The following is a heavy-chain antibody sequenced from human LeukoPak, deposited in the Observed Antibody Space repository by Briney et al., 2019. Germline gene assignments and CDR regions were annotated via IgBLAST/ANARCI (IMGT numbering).Heavy chain of an antibody. CDR3: ARERSLVVIRPFDY. D-gene: IGHD3-3*01. V-gene: IGHV3-7*01. J-gene: IGHJ4*02. CDR1: GFTFSSYW. Sequence: GGSLRLSCAGSGFTFSSYWMSWVRQAPGKGLEWVANIKQDGSEKYYVDSVKGRFTISRDNAKNSLYLQMNSLRAEDTAVYYCARERSLVVIRPFDYWGQGTLVTVSS. CDR2: IKQDGSEK.